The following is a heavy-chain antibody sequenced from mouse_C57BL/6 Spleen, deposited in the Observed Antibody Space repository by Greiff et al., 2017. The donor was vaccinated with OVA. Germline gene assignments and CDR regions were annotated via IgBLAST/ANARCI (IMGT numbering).Heavy chain of an antibody. J-gene: IGHJ2*01. CDR3: AFTTVVATGDY. V-gene: IGHV1-22*01. CDR1: GYTFTDYN. CDR2: INPNNGGT. Sequence: EVKLQESGPELVKPGASVKMSCKASGYTFTDYNMHWVKQSPGKSLEWIGYINPNNGGTSYNQKFKGKATLTVNKSSSTAYMELRSLTSEDSAVYYCAFTTVVATGDYWGQGTTLTVSS. D-gene: IGHD1-1*01.